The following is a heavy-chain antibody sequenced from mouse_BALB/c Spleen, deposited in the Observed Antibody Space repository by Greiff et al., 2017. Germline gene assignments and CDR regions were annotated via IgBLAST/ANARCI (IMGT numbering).Heavy chain of an antibody. CDR3: TRGGNSTY. J-gene: IGHJ3*01. Sequence: EVMLVESGGGLVKPGGSLKLSCAASGFTFSSYTMSWVRQTPEKRLEWVATISSGGSDTYYPDSVKGRFTITRDNAKNTLYLHMSSLKSEDTAMYSCTRGGNSTYWGQGTLVTVSA. D-gene: IGHD2-1*01. CDR2: ISSGGSDT. V-gene: IGHV5-6-4*01. CDR1: GFTFSSYT.